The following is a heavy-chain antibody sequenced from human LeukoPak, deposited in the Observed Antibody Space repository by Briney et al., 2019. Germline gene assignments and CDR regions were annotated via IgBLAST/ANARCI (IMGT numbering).Heavy chain of an antibody. J-gene: IGHJ4*02. CDR2: ISYDGSNK. Sequence: GRSLRLSCAASGFTFSSYGMHWVRQAPGKGLEWVAVISYDGSNKYYADSVKGRFTISRDNSKNTLYLQMNSRRAEDTAVYYCARTVAGLYYFDYWGQGTLVTVSS. CDR3: ARTVAGLYYFDY. V-gene: IGHV3-30*03. CDR1: GFTFSSYG. D-gene: IGHD6-19*01.